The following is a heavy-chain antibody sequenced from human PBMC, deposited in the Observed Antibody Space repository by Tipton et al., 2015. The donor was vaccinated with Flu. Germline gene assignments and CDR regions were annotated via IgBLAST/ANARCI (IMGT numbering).Heavy chain of an antibody. CDR3: ARVVVDYGGGFDP. CDR1: GYTFTGYY. J-gene: IGHJ5*02. D-gene: IGHD3-22*01. CDR2: INPNSGGT. Sequence: VQLVQSGPEVKKPGASVKVSCKASGYTFTGYYMHWVRQAPGQGLEWMGWINPNSGGTNYAQKFQGRVTMTRDTSISTAYMELSRLRSDDTAVYYCARVVVDYGGGFDPWGQGTLVTVSS. V-gene: IGHV1-2*02.